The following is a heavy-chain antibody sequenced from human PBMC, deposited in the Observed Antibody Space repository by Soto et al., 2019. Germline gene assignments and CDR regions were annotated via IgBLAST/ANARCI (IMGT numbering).Heavy chain of an antibody. CDR3: ARGPPFGY. Sequence: SETLSLTCTVSGGSISSSSYYWGWIRQPPGKGLEWIGSIYYSGSTYYNPSLESRVTISVDTSKNQFSLKLSSVTAADTAVYYCARGPPFGYWGQGTLVTVSS. D-gene: IGHD3-10*01. V-gene: IGHV4-39*07. CDR2: IYYSGST. CDR1: GGSISSSSYY. J-gene: IGHJ4*02.